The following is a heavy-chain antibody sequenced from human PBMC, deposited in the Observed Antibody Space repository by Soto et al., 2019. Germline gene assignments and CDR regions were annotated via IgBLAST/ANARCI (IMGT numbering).Heavy chain of an antibody. CDR3: TIQPYFSSTICYPFPNWCDP. D-gene: IGHD2-2*01. CDR1: GGSISSSSYY. V-gene: IGHV4-39*01. J-gene: IGHJ5*02. CDR2: IDYSGRT. Sequence: QLQLQESGPGLVKPSETLSLTCTVSGGSISSSSYYWGWIRQPPGKGLGWIGSIDYSGRTYYNPSLKTRHTIPVETSTHQVSLKRSSGTAADTALYYCTIQPYFSSTICYPFPNWCDPWGQGTLVTVSS.